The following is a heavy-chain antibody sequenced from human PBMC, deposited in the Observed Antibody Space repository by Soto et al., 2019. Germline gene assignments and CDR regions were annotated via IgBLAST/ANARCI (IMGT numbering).Heavy chain of an antibody. D-gene: IGHD3-22*01. J-gene: IGHJ4*02. CDR1: EYSFTNYW. CDR3: ASQSFYDSSGYYPY. V-gene: IGHV5-51*01. CDR2: IYPGDSDT. Sequence: GESLKISCKGSEYSFTNYWIGWVCQMPGKGLEWMGIIYPGDSDTRYSPSFQGQVTISADKSISTAYLQWSSLKASDTAMYYCASQSFYDSSGYYPYWGQGTLVTVSS.